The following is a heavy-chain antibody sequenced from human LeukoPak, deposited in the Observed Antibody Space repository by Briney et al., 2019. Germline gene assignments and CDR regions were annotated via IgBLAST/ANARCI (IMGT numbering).Heavy chain of an antibody. CDR1: ANTFTGYY. CDR3: ARLGSSDI. CDR2: ISPNRGGT. J-gene: IGHJ3*02. V-gene: IGHV1-2*02. Sequence: GASVKVSCKASANTFTGYYMHWVRQAPGQGLEWMGWISPNRGGTNYAQKFHGRVTMTRDTSISTAYMQLSRLTSDDTAVYYCARLGSSDIWGQGTMVSVSS. D-gene: IGHD3-10*01.